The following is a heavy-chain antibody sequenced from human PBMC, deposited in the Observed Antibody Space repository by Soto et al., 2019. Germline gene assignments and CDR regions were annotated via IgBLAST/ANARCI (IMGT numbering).Heavy chain of an antibody. D-gene: IGHD3-16*02. V-gene: IGHV3-23*01. CDR2: ISGSGGST. CDR1: GFTFSSYA. J-gene: IGHJ4*02. Sequence: GGSLRLSCAASGFTFSSYAMSWVRQAPGKGLEWVSAISGSGGSTYYADSVKGRFTISRDNSKSTLYLQMNSLRAEDTAVYYCAKKGTYYDYVWGSYREGPFDYWGQGTLVTVSS. CDR3: AKKGTYYDYVWGSYREGPFDY.